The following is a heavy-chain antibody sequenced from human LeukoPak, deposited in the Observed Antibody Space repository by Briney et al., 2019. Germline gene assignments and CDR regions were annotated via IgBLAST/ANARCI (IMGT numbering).Heavy chain of an antibody. CDR1: GFTFSTYF. V-gene: IGHV3-23*01. CDR3: AKDRIAVPGPYYYYGMDV. D-gene: IGHD6-19*01. Sequence: AGGSLRLSCAASGFTFSTYFMSWVRRAPGKGLEWVSTISGSGGSTYYADFVKGRFTISRDNSKNTVYLQVNSLRVEDTAEYYCAKDRIAVPGPYYYYGMDVWGQGTTVTVSS. CDR2: ISGSGGST. J-gene: IGHJ6*02.